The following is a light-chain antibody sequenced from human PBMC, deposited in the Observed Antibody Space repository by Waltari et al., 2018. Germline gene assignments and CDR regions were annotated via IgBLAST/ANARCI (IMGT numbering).Light chain of an antibody. CDR2: DVS. CDR3: QRYDNLPTFT. Sequence: DIQMTQSPSSLSASVGVRVTITCQASQDISSYFNWYLQKPGKAQKLLISDVSTLETGVPSRFSGAASGTHFTLTINSLQPEDIGTYYCQRYDNLPTFTFGPGTKLEI. V-gene: IGKV1-33*01. CDR1: QDISSY. J-gene: IGKJ2*01.